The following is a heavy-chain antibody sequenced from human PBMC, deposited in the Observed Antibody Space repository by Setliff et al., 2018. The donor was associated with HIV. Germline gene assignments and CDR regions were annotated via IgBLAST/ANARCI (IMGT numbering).Heavy chain of an antibody. D-gene: IGHD6-13*01. CDR1: GDSISSFY. CDR3: AREDGVFAFDI. Sequence: SETLSLTCAVSGDSISSFYWSWIRQAPGKGLEWIGYIYYSGSTTYNPSLKSRVTISVDTSKNQFSLKLSSVTAADTAMYYCAREDGVFAFDIWGQGTMVTVSS. CDR2: IYYSGST. J-gene: IGHJ3*02. V-gene: IGHV4-59*01.